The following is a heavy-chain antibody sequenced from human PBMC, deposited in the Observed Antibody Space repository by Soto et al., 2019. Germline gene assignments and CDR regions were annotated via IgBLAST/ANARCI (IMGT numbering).Heavy chain of an antibody. V-gene: IGHV1-69*06. CDR1: GGTFSSYA. D-gene: IGHD6-19*01. Sequence: SVKVSCKASGGTFSSYAISWVRQAPGQGLEWMGGIIPIFGTANYAQKFQGRVTITADKSTSTAYMELSSLRAEDTAVYYCAKSTLNLYSSGWYRYYYYGMDVWGQGTTVTVSS. CDR3: AKSTLNLYSSGWYRYYYYGMDV. J-gene: IGHJ6*02. CDR2: IIPIFGTA.